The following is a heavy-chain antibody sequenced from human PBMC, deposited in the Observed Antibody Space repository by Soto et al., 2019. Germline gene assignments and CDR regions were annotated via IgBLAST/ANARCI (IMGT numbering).Heavy chain of an antibody. CDR3: ARERGSWYYFDF. V-gene: IGHV3-21*01. CDR1: GCTFRSYS. J-gene: IGHJ4*02. CDR2: ISDTSSSK. Sequence: EVQLVESGGGLVKPGESLRLSCAASGCTFRSYSMNWVRQAPGKGLEWVSSISDTSSSKYYADSIKGRFTISRDNAKNSLFLQMNSLRAEDTAVYFCARERGSWYYFDFWGQGTLVTVSS. D-gene: IGHD6-19*01.